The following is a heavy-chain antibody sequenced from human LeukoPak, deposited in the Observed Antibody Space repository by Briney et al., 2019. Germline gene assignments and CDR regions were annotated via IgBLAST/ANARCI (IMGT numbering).Heavy chain of an antibody. J-gene: IGHJ3*01. Sequence: PSETLSLTCTVSGGSISSSSYYWGWIRQPPGKGLEWIGSIYYSGSTYYNPSLKSRVTISVDTSKNQFSLKLSSVTAADTAKYYCANADRYCSTGSCYVPDAFDFWGQGTVVTVSS. CDR2: IYYSGST. V-gene: IGHV4-39*07. D-gene: IGHD2-15*01. CDR3: ANADRYCSTGSCYVPDAFDF. CDR1: GGSISSSSYY.